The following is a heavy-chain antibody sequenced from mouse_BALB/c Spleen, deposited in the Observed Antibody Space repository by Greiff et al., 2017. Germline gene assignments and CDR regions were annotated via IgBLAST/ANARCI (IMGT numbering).Heavy chain of an antibody. V-gene: IGHV1-9*01. Sequence: VKLVESGAELMKPGASVKISCKATGYTFSSYWIEWVKQRPGHGLEWIGEILPGSGSTNYNEKFKGKATFTADTSSNTAYMQLSSLTSEDSAVYYCARGGGNYGFAYWGQGTLVTVSA. D-gene: IGHD2-1*01. CDR1: GYTFSSYW. CDR3: ARGGGNYGFAY. J-gene: IGHJ3*01. CDR2: ILPGSGST.